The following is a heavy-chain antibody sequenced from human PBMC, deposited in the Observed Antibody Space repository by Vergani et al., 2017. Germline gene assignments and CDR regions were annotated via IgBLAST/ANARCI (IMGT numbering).Heavy chain of an antibody. CDR1: GFTFNSYG. V-gene: IGHV3-30*02. CDR2: IRSDESRR. J-gene: IGHJ3*02. Sequence: QVQLVESGGGVVQPGGSLRLSCAASGFTFNSYGMHWVRQAPGKGLEWVASIRSDESRRYYEDSMEGPFTISRDISKNTLFLHMNSLRPEDTAVYYCAKVGRSEVAGTFGAFDIWGQGTMVTVSS. CDR3: AKVGRSEVAGTFGAFDI. D-gene: IGHD6-19*01.